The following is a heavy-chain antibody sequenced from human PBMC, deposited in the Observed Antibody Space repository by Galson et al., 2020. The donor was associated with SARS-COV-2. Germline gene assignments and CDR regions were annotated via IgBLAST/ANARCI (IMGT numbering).Heavy chain of an antibody. V-gene: IGHV3-30-3*01. CDR3: ARGRPQFSSHWYINY. CDR2: LSDDGTSK. J-gene: IGHJ4*02. D-gene: IGHD2-2*01. CDR1: GFSFSNFA. Sequence: GESLKISCAASGFSFSNFAIHWVRQAPDKGLEWVGVLSDDGTSKYYLESVKGRFSISRDISKNTLYLQMDSLRAEDTAVYYCARGRPQFSSHWYINYWGQGTLVTVSS.